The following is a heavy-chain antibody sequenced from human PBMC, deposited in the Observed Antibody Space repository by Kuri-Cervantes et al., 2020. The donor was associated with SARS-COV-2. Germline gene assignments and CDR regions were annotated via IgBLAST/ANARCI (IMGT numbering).Heavy chain of an antibody. CDR1: GFTFSSYE. D-gene: IGHD3-3*01. J-gene: IGHJ4*02. CDR3: ARTYDFWSGYSSALIDY. CDR2: ISSSGSTI. V-gene: IGHV3-48*03. Sequence: GESLKISCAASGFTFSSYEMNWVRQAPGKGLEWVSYISSSGSTIYDADSVKGRFTISRDNAKNSLYLQMNSLRAEDTAVYYCARTYDFWSGYSSALIDYWGQGTLVTVSS.